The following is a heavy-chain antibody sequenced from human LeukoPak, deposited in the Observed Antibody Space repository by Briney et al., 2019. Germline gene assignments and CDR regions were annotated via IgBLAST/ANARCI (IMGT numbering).Heavy chain of an antibody. V-gene: IGHV3-7*03. CDR2: IKQDGSEE. CDR1: GFTFGNYW. J-gene: IGHJ3*02. D-gene: IGHD3-10*01. CDR3: AKDPGYGSGSYPHDAFDI. Sequence: GGSLRLSCEASGFTFGNYWMSWVRQAPGKGLEWVADIKQDGSEEQYVESVKGRFTISRDNAKNSLYLQMNSLRAEDTAVYYCAKDPGYGSGSYPHDAFDIWGQGTMVTVSS.